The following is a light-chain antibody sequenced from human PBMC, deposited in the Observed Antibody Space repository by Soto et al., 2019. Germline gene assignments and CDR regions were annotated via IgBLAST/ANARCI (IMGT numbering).Light chain of an antibody. CDR1: QRVSSSY. V-gene: IGKV3-20*01. J-gene: IGKJ1*01. Sequence: EIVMTQSPGTLSLSPGERATLSCRASQRVSSSYLAWYQQKPGQTPRLLIYGASSRATGIPARFSGSGSGTDFTLTISRLEPEDFAVYYCQQYGTSPRTFGQGTKVDI. CDR3: QQYGTSPRT. CDR2: GAS.